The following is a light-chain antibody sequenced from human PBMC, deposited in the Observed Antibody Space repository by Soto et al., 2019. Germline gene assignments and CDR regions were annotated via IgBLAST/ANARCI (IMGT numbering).Light chain of an antibody. V-gene: IGKV3-20*01. CDR3: QQYCSSPLYT. Sequence: EIVLTQSPGTLSLSPGERATLSCRASQSVSSSYLAWYQQKPGQAPRLLISGASSRATGIPDRFSGSGSGTDFALPISTLEPEDSAVYYCQQYCSSPLYTFGQGTKLEIK. J-gene: IGKJ2*01. CDR2: GAS. CDR1: QSVSSSY.